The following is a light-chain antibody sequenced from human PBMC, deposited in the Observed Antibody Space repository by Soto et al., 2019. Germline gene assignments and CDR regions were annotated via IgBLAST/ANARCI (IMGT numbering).Light chain of an antibody. CDR2: GAS. CDR1: QSVSSN. CDR3: QQFNNWPLDPMYT. V-gene: IGKV3-15*01. Sequence: VVMTQSPATLSVSPGERATLSCRASQSVSSNLAWYQQRPGQAPRLLIYGASTRATGIPARFSGSGSGTEFPLTISSLQSEDFAVYYCQQFNNWPLDPMYTFGQGTKLEIK. J-gene: IGKJ2*01.